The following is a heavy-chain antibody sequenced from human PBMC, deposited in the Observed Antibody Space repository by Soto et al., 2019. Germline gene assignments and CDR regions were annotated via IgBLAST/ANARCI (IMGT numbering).Heavy chain of an antibody. CDR1: GASISKTSSY. J-gene: IGHJ2*01. Sequence: QAELQQSGPGVVKPSETLSLTCSVSGASISKTSSYWGWIRQSPGKGLEWIGSINYSGTAYYSPSLRSRVTLSVDTSANQFSLRLMSVTAADTAFYFCVRRVNIPSWYFDLWGREKPVIVSS. CDR3: VRRVNIPSWYFDL. CDR2: INYSGTA. V-gene: IGHV4-39*01. D-gene: IGHD2-21*01.